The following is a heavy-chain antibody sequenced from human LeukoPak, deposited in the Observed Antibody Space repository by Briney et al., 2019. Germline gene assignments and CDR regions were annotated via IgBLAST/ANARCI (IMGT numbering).Heavy chain of an antibody. CDR2: IYYTGNT. CDR3: ARDDGSYYYDSSGYYGLGY. CDR1: GVSISSSYSY. Sequence: SETLSLTCTVSGVSISSSYSYWGWIRQPPGMGLEWIGSIYYTGNTYYNASLKSQVSISIDTSKNQFSLKLTSVTAADTAVYYCARDDGSYYYDSSGYYGLGYWGQGTLVTVSS. D-gene: IGHD3-22*01. V-gene: IGHV4-39*02. J-gene: IGHJ4*02.